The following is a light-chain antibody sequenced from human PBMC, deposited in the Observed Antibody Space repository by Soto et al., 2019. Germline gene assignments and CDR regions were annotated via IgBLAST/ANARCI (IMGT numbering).Light chain of an antibody. Sequence: DIQMTQSPFSLSASVGDRVTITCRASQSISSYLNWYQQKPGKAPKLLISAASSLQSGVPSRFSGSGSGTDFTLTISSLQPEDFAAYYCQQSYNTPRTIGQGTKVDIK. CDR1: QSISSY. J-gene: IGKJ1*01. CDR3: QQSYNTPRT. V-gene: IGKV1-39*01. CDR2: AAS.